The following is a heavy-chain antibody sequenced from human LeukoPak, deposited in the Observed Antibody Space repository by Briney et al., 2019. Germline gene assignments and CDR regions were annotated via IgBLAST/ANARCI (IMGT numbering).Heavy chain of an antibody. CDR2: INHSGST. D-gene: IGHD3-3*01. V-gene: IGHV4-34*01. J-gene: IGHJ4*02. CDR3: ARGVYYDFWSGYYRGGTVMVYFDY. Sequence: SETLSLTCAVYGGSFSGYYWSWIRQPPGKGLEWIGEINHSGSTNYNPSLKSRVTISVDTSKNQFSLKLGSVTAADTAVYYCARGVYYDFWSGYYRGGTVMVYFDYWGQGTLVTASS. CDR1: GGSFSGYY.